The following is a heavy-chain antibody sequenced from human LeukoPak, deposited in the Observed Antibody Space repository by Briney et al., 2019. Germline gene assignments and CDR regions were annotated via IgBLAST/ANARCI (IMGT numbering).Heavy chain of an antibody. V-gene: IGHV3-48*02. J-gene: IGHJ4*02. CDR3: ARDVCSSTSCYSSY. Sequence: PGGSLRLSCAASGITFSSDGMNWVRQAPGKGLEWVSYISSSSGTIYYADSVKGRFTISRDNVKNSLYLQMNSLRDEDTAVYYCARDVCSSTSCYSSYWGQGTLVTVSS. CDR2: ISSSSGTI. CDR1: GITFSSDG. D-gene: IGHD2-2*02.